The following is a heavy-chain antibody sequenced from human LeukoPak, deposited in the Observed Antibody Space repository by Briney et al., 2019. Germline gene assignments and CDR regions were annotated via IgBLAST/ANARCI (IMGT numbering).Heavy chain of an antibody. CDR3: ANRRNYYIFWFDP. Sequence: GGSLRLSCAASGFTFSTSDMHWVRQVTGKGLEWVSAIGTGGDTYYADSVKGRFTISRDNSKNTLYLQMNSLRAEDTAVYYCANRRNYYIFWFDPWGQGTLVTVSS. J-gene: IGHJ5*02. CDR1: GFTFSTSD. D-gene: IGHD1-7*01. CDR2: IGTGGDT. V-gene: IGHV3-13*01.